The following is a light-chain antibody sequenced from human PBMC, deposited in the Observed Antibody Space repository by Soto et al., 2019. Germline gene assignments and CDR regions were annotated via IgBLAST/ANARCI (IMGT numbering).Light chain of an antibody. J-gene: IGKJ2*01. CDR2: GAS. V-gene: IGKV3-20*01. Sequence: EIVLTQSPGTLSLSPGERATLSCRATQSVSSSYLAWYQQKPGQAPRLLIYGASSRATGIPDRFSGSGSGTDFTLTISRLKPEDFVVFYCQQYGSSQYTFGQGTKLEI. CDR1: QSVSSSY. CDR3: QQYGSSQYT.